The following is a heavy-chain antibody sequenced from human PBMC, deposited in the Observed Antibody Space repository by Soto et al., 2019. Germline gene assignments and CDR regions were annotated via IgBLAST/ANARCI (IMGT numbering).Heavy chain of an antibody. CDR1: GFTFSSYG. Sequence: PGGSLRLSCAASGFTFSSYGMHWVRQAPGKGLEWVAVISYDGSNKYYADSVKGRFTISRDNSKNTLYLQMNSLRAEDTAVYYCAKDADSSSWYPPYYYYYYGMDVWGQGTTVTVSS. V-gene: IGHV3-30*18. CDR3: AKDADSSSWYPPYYYYYYGMDV. CDR2: ISYDGSNK. J-gene: IGHJ6*02. D-gene: IGHD6-13*01.